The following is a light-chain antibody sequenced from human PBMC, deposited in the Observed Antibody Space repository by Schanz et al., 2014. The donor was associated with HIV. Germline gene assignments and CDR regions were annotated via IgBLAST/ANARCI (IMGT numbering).Light chain of an antibody. Sequence: QSVLTQTSSASASLGSSVKVTCTLSSGHSTYIIAWHQQLPGKAPRYLMKLNSDGSHNKGDGIPDRFSGSSSGAERYLTISSIQSEDEADYYCQTWGTGILVFGGGTKLTVL. J-gene: IGLJ2*01. V-gene: IGLV4-69*01. CDR2: LNSDGSH. CDR3: QTWGTGILV. CDR1: SGHSTYI.